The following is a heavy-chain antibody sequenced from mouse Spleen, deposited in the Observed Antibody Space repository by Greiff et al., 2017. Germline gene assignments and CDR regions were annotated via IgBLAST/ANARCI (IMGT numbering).Heavy chain of an antibody. CDR2: ICRGGST. V-gene: IGHV2-2*01. Sequence: VQLQQSGPGLVQPSQSLSITCTVSGFSFTSYGLHWVRQSPGKGLEWLGVICRGGSTDYHAAFISRLSISKDNAKSQVFFKMNNLQADDTAIYYCARRDRCDVKDYWGQGTSVTVSS. J-gene: IGHJ4*01. CDR1: GFSFTSYG. D-gene: IGHD2-14*01. CDR3: ARRDRCDVKDY.